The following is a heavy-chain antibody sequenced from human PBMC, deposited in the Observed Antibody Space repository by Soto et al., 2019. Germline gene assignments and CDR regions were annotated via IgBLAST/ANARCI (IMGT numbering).Heavy chain of an antibody. V-gene: IGHV3-30-3*01. CDR2: ISYDGSNI. CDR3: ARGDYCSGGSCYRVTSYFQH. J-gene: IGHJ1*01. Sequence: QVPLVESGGGVVQPGRSLRLSCAASGFTFSSYDMHWVRQAPGKGLAWVAVISYDGSNIYYADSVKGRFTISRDNSKNTLYLQMNSLRAEDTAVYYCARGDYCSGGSCYRVTSYFQHWGQGTLVTVSS. D-gene: IGHD2-15*01. CDR1: GFTFSSYD.